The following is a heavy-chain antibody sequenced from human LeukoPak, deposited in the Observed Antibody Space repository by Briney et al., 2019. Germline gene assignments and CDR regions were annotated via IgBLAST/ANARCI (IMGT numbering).Heavy chain of an antibody. CDR2: IYYSGSS. Sequence: SETLSLTCTDSGDSISSSSYYWGWVRQPPGKGLEWIGDIYYSGSSYYSPSLKSRVTISLDTSKNQFSLKLRSVTAADTAVYYCARRRYYDSTGFLDWGQGSLVSVSS. V-gene: IGHV4-39*01. CDR1: GDSISSSSYY. CDR3: ARRRYYDSTGFLD. D-gene: IGHD3-22*01. J-gene: IGHJ1*01.